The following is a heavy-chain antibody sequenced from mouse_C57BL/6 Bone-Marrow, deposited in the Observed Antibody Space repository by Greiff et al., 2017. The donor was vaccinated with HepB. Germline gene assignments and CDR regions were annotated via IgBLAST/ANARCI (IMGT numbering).Heavy chain of an antibody. D-gene: IGHD1-1*01. CDR1: GYTFTSYW. J-gene: IGHJ2*01. CDR2: IHPNSGST. CDR3: ARWDYYGSSYHFDY. Sequence: QVQLQQPGAELVKPGASVKLSCKASGYTFTSYWMHWVKQRPGQGLEWIGMIHPNSGSTNYNEKFKSKATLTVDKSSSTAYMQLSSLTSEDSAVYYCARWDYYGSSYHFDYWGQGTTLTVSS. V-gene: IGHV1-64*01.